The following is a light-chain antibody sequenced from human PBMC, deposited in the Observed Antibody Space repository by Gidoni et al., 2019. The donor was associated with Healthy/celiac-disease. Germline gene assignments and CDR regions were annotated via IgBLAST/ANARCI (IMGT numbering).Light chain of an antibody. CDR2: AAS. J-gene: IGKJ5*01. V-gene: IGKV1-39*01. CDR3: QQSYSTPPIT. Sequence: IQMPQSPSSLSASVGDRVTLTCRASQSISSYLNWYQQKPGKAPKLLIYAASSLQSGVPSRFSGSGSGTDFTLTISSLQPEDFATYYCQQSYSTPPITFGQGTRLEIK. CDR1: QSISSY.